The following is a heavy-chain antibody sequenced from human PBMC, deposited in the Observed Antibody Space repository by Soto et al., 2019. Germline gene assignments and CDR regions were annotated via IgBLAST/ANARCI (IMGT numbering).Heavy chain of an antibody. V-gene: IGHV4-4*02. CDR2: VYHTGDT. Sequence: SETLSLTCGVSGGTVASSHWWSWVRQSPGGGLEWIGNVYHTGDTNFNPSLQSRITISVDKSNNQFSLRLNSLTAADTAVYFCAREIVTAGGNNYFDPWGPGTLVTVSS. D-gene: IGHD2-21*02. J-gene: IGHJ5*02. CDR1: GGTVASSHW. CDR3: AREIVTAGGNNYFDP.